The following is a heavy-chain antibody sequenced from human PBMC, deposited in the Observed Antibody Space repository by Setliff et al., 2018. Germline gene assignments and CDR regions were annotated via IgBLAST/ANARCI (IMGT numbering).Heavy chain of an antibody. D-gene: IGHD1-1*01. Sequence: PSETLSLTCTVSGDSISSSRYYRAWIRQPPGKGLEWIGNIYYSGTTYSNPSLKSRVTMSVDMSKNQLSLRLNSVTASDTAVYYCATTGTYRYFDYWGQGTLVTVSS. CDR2: IYYSGTT. J-gene: IGHJ4*02. V-gene: IGHV4-39*01. CDR3: ATTGTYRYFDY. CDR1: GDSISSSRYY.